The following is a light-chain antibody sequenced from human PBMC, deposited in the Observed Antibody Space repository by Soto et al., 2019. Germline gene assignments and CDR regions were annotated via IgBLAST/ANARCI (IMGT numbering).Light chain of an antibody. CDR1: QIISSTY. J-gene: IGKJ2*01. Sequence: DIVLTQSPGTLSLSPGERATLSCRASQIISSTYLGWYQQKPGQAPRLLIYGASSRATGIPDRFSGSGSGTDFTLTISRLGPEDFAVYYCQHYGTSLYTFGQGTKLEI. CDR3: QHYGTSLYT. V-gene: IGKV3-20*01. CDR2: GAS.